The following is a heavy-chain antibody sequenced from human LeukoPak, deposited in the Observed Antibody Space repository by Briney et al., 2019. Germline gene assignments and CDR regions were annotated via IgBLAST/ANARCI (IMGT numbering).Heavy chain of an antibody. V-gene: IGHV3-49*04. D-gene: IGHD5-24*01. CDR2: IRSKAYGGTT. CDR1: GFTFGDYA. Sequence: GRSLRLSCTASGFTFGDYAMSWVRQAPGKGLEWVGFIRSKAYGGTTEYAASVKGRFTISRDDSKSIAYLQMNSLKTEDTAVYYCTSSRDSYNFYFDYWGQGTLVTVSS. CDR3: TSSRDSYNFYFDY. J-gene: IGHJ4*02.